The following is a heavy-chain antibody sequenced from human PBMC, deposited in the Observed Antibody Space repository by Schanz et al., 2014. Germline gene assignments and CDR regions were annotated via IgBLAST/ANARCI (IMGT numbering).Heavy chain of an antibody. CDR1: GFSFSSYA. D-gene: IGHD3-16*02. CDR2: IKSDGSST. V-gene: IGHV3-74*01. J-gene: IGHJ5*01. Sequence: PGGSLRLSCAASGFSFSSYAMGWVRQARGKGLEWVSRIKSDGSSTSYADSVKGRFTISRDNAKNSLYLQMKSLRAQDMLEYYCQSIQARTSPEIVIDS. CDR3: QSIQARTSPEIVIDS.